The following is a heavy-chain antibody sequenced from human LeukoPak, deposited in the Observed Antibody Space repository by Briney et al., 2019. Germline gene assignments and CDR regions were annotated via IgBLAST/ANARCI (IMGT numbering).Heavy chain of an antibody. CDR2: IYYSGST. CDR1: GGSISSSSYY. V-gene: IGHV4-39*07. J-gene: IGHJ4*02. CDR3: AREGYCSSTSCPFFDY. D-gene: IGHD2-2*01. Sequence: SETLSLTCTVSGGSISSSSYYWVWIRQPPGKGLEWIGTIYYSGSTNYNPSLKSRVTISVDTSKNQFSLKLSSVTAADTAVYYCAREGYCSSTSCPFFDYWGQGTLVTVSS.